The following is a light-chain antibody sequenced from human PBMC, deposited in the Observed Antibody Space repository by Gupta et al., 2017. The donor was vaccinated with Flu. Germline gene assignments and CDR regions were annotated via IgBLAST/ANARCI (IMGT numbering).Light chain of an antibody. V-gene: IGKV1D-12*01. CDR3: QQANRFPLT. J-gene: IGKJ4*02. CDR2: AAS. CDR1: QDISSW. Sequence: DIPMTQSPSSVSASVGDRVTITCRASQDISSWLAWYQQKPGKAPKVLIYAASSLQSGVPSRFSGSGSGTDFTLTISSLQTEDFETYYCQQANRFPLTFGEGTKVEIK.